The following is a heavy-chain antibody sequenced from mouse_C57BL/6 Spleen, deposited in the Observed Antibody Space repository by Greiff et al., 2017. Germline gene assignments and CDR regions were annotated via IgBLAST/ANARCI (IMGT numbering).Heavy chain of an antibody. V-gene: IGHV1-82*01. J-gene: IGHJ3*01. Sequence: QVQLKQSGPELVKPGASVKISCKASGYAFSSSWMNWVKQRPGKGLEWIGRIYPGDGDTNYNGKFKGKATLTADKSSSTAYMQLSSLTSEDSAVYFWARWGPKMSYYYGSSSWFAYWGQGTLVTVSA. CDR3: ARWGPKMSYYYGSSSWFAY. CDR1: GYAFSSSW. D-gene: IGHD1-1*01. CDR2: IYPGDGDT.